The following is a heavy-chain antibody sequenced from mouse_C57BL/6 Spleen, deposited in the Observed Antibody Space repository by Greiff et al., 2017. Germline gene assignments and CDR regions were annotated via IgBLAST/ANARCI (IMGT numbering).Heavy chain of an antibody. CDR1: GFTFSDYG. J-gene: IGHJ1*03. D-gene: IGHD2-5*01. V-gene: IGHV5-17*01. CDR3: ARKSNYGYFDV. CDR2: ISSGSSTI. Sequence: EVQLVESGGGLVKPGGSLKLSCAASGFTFSDYGMHWVRQAPEKGLEWVAYISSGSSTIYYADTVKGRFTISRDNAKNTLFLQMTSLRSEDKAMYYCARKSNYGYFDVWGTGTTVTVSS.